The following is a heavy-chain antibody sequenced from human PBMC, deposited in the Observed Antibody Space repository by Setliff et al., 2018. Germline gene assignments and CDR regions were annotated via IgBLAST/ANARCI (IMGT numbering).Heavy chain of an antibody. CDR1: GGSISSGGYS. Sequence: SETLSLTCAVSGGSISSGGYSWSWIRQPPGKGLEWIGYIYHSGSTYYNPSLKSRVTISVDRSKNQFSLKLSSVTAADTAVYYCARVDSPCGSYFDYWGQGTLVTVSS. D-gene: IGHD2-15*01. CDR3: ARVDSPCGSYFDY. CDR2: IYHSGST. V-gene: IGHV4-30-2*01. J-gene: IGHJ4*02.